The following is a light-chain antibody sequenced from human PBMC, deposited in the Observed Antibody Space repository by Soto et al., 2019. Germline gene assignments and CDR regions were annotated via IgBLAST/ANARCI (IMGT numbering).Light chain of an antibody. Sequence: ETLLTQSPGTLSLSPGERAILSCRASQLVNNKFLAWYQQRPGQAPRLLIYGASNRAAGVPDRFSASGSGTDCTLTITNLEPADVAVYYCQQYSTSPYTFGHGTKLEIK. V-gene: IGKV3-20*01. CDR2: GAS. CDR3: QQYSTSPYT. CDR1: QLVNNKF. J-gene: IGKJ2*01.